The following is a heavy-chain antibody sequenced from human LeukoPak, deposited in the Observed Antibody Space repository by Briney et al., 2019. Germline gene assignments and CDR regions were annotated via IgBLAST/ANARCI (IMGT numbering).Heavy chain of an antibody. CDR1: GFTFTTYT. D-gene: IGHD1-1*01. J-gene: IGHJ3*02. CDR2: IYGDASKT. CDR3: AKDPVPDNGWNFDM. Sequence: GGSLRLSCAASGFTFTTYTISCVRQTPGKGLEWVSSIYGDASKTFYADSVRGRFTISRDSSKSMVYLQMNGLRVDDTALYYCAKDPVPDNGWNFDMWGQGTMVIVSA. V-gene: IGHV3-23*01.